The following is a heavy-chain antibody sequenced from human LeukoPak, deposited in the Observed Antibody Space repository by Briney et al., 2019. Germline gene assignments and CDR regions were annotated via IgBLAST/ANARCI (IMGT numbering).Heavy chain of an antibody. CDR2: IYYSGST. CDR1: GGSISSYY. CDR3: ARRYSSSWALGFDP. V-gene: IGHV4-59*08. Sequence: SETLSLTYTVSGGSISSYYWSWIRQPPGKGLEWIGYIYYSGSTNYNPSLKSRVTISVDTSKNQFSLKLSSVTAADTAVYYCARRYSSSWALGFDPWGQGTLVTVSS. J-gene: IGHJ5*02. D-gene: IGHD6-13*01.